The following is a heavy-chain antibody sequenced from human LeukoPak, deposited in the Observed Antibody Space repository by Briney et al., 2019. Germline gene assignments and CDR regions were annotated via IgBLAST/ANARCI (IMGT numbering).Heavy chain of an antibody. CDR3: ARWTGSVTARNYYYYMDV. CDR2: IYTSGTT. Sequence: SETLSLTCTVSGGSVRRGNYYWTWIRQPAGSGLEWIGRIYTSGTTDYNPSLRTRVTISVDASRNQFSLNLSSVTAADTAVYYCARWTGSVTARNYYYYMDVWGEGTTVTVSS. J-gene: IGHJ6*03. CDR1: GGSVRRGNYY. V-gene: IGHV4-61*02. D-gene: IGHD6-6*01.